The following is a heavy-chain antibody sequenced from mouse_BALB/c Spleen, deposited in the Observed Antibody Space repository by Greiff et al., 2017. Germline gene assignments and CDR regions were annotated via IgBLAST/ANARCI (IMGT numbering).Heavy chain of an antibody. CDR1: GYTFTSYW. J-gene: IGHJ3*01. V-gene: IGHV1S22*01. CDR2: IYPGSGST. Sequence: LQQPGAELVRPGASVKLSCKASGYTFTSYWMHWVKQRPGQGLEWIGNIYPGSGSTNYDEKFKSKATLTVDTSTSTAYMQLSSLTSEVSAVYCYTSAGVWFAYWGQGTLVTVSA. CDR3: TSAGVWFAY.